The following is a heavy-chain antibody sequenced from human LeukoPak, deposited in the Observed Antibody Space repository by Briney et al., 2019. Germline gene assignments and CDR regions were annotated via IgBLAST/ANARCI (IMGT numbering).Heavy chain of an antibody. J-gene: IGHJ5*02. CDR1: GGSFSGYY. CDR3: ARHGLSGYNYGYSTPYSWFDP. Sequence: SETLSLTCAVYGGSFSGYYWSWIRQPPGKGLEWIGEINHSGNTNYNPSLKSRVTISVDTSENQFSLKLTSVTAADTAVYYCARHGLSGYNYGYSTPYSWFDPWGQGTLVTVSS. CDR2: INHSGNT. V-gene: IGHV4-34*01. D-gene: IGHD5-18*01.